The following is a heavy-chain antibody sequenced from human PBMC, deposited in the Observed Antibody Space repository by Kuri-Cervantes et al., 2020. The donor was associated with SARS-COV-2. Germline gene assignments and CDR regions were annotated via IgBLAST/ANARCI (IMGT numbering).Heavy chain of an antibody. J-gene: IGHJ5*02. CDR2: IFYNGDT. CDR3: VRCAIFGVAHNWFDP. D-gene: IGHD3-3*01. Sequence: GSLRLSCSVSGDSIRSTNYYWGWIRQPPGKGLEWIGSIFYNGDTYYNLSRKSRVTISVDTSKNQFSLKVTSVTATDTAVYYCVRCAIFGVAHNWFDPWGQGTLVTVSS. CDR1: GDSIRSTNYY. V-gene: IGHV4-39*01.